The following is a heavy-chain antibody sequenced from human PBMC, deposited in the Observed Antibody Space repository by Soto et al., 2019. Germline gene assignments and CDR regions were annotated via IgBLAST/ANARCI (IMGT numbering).Heavy chain of an antibody. CDR3: ARDQGYLDY. J-gene: IGHJ4*02. CDR2: IWYDGSNK. CDR1: GFTFSSYG. V-gene: IGHV3-33*01. Sequence: QVQQVESGGGVVQPGRSLRLSCAASGFTFSSYGMHWVRQAPGKGLEWVAVIWYDGSNKYYGDSVKGRFTISRDNSKNTLYLHLNSLRAEDTAVYYCARDQGYLDYWGKGTLVTVSS.